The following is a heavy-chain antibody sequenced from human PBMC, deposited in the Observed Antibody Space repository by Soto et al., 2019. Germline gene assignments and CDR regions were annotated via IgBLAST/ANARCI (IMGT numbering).Heavy chain of an antibody. V-gene: IGHV4-59*12. CDR1: GFSISNYY. D-gene: IGHD3-22*01. CDR2: IFYSGST. Sequence: PSETLSLTCTFSGFSISNYYWSWIRQPPGRGLEWIGHIFYSGSTNYNPALKSRVTISVDRSKNRFSLNLNSVTAADTAVYYCARANRPITMTYLNWFDPWGQGTLVTVSS. J-gene: IGHJ5*02. CDR3: ARANRPITMTYLNWFDP.